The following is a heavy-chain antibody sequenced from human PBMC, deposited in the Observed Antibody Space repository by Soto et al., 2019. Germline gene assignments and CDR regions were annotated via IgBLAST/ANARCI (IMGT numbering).Heavy chain of an antibody. CDR1: GGSFSGYY. V-gene: IGHV4-34*01. CDR3: ARVGSGYDDFDY. Sequence: SETLSLTWAVYGGSFSGYYLSWIRQPPGKGLEWIGEINHSGSTNYNPSLKSRVTISVDTSKNQFSLKLSSVTAADTAVYYCARVGSGYDDFDYWGQGTLVTVPS. D-gene: IGHD5-12*01. CDR2: INHSGST. J-gene: IGHJ4*02.